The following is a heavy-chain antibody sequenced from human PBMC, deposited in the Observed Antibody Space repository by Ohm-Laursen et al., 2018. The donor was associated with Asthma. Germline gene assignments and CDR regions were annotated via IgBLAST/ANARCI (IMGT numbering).Heavy chain of an antibody. CDR1: GFTFSSYS. D-gene: IGHD3-22*01. CDR3: ARARYYYDSSGRKRRYFDY. Sequence: LRLSCAASGFTFSSYSMNWVRQAPGKGLEWVSSISSSSYIYYADSVKGRFTISRDNAKNSLYLQMNSLRAEDTAVYYCARARYYYDSSGRKRRYFDYWGQGTLVTVSS. V-gene: IGHV3-21*01. CDR2: ISSSSYI. J-gene: IGHJ4*02.